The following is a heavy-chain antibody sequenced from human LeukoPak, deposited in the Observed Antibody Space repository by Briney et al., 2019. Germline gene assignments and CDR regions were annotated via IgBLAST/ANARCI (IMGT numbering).Heavy chain of an antibody. CDR1: GFTFSDYY. J-gene: IGHJ3*02. CDR2: ISSSGNTI. D-gene: IGHD3-10*01. V-gene: IGHV3-11*01. Sequence: GGSLRLSCAASGFTFSDYYMSWIRQAPGKGLEWVSYISSSGNTIYYADSVKGRFTISRDNAKNSLYLQMNSLRAEDTAVYYCATAPPPLDYYGSGSYWFRDAFDIWGQGTMVTVSS. CDR3: ATAPPPLDYYGSGSYWFRDAFDI.